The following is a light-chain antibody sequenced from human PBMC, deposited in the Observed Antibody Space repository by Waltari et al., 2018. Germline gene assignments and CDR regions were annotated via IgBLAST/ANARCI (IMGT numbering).Light chain of an antibody. J-gene: IGKJ2*01. CDR3: QQSRQWPRRT. CDR2: FGS. Sequence: EIVMTQSPVTMSVSPGEGVTLSCTASESVGIDVAWYRHKPGQPPRLLIYFGSTRATGVPARISGSGSGTDFSLTISSLESEDFAFYYCQQSRQWPRRTFGQGTKLE. V-gene: IGKV3D-15*01. CDR1: ESVGID.